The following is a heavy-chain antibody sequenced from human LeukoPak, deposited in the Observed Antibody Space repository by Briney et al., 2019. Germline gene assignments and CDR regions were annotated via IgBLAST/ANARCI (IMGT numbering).Heavy chain of an antibody. CDR1: GGSFSGYY. Sequence: PSETLSLTCAVYGGSFSGYYWSWIRQPPGKGLEWIGEINHSGSTNYNPSLKSRVTISVDTSKSQFSLKLSSVTAADTAVYYCARGRSSMVRGYYYYYMDVWGKGTTVTISS. J-gene: IGHJ6*03. CDR3: ARGRSSMVRGYYYYYMDV. D-gene: IGHD3-10*01. CDR2: INHSGST. V-gene: IGHV4-34*01.